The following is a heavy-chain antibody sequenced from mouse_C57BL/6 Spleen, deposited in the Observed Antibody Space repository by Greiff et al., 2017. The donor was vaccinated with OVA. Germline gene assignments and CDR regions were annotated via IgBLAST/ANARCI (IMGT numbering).Heavy chain of an antibody. CDR1: GYTFTDYE. V-gene: IGHV1-15*01. Sequence: QVQLQQSGAELVRPGASVTLSCKASGYTFTDYEMHWVKQTPVHGLEWIGAIDPETGGTAYNQKFKGKAILTADKSSSTAYMELRSLTSEDSAVYYCTRWAGGSDYWGQGTTLTVSS. D-gene: IGHD3-2*02. CDR2: IDPETGGT. CDR3: TRWAGGSDY. J-gene: IGHJ2*01.